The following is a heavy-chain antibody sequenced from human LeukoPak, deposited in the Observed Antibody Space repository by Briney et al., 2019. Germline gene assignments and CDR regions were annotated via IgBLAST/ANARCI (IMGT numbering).Heavy chain of an antibody. CDR2: ISGSGGST. J-gene: IGHJ5*02. V-gene: IGHV3-23*01. CDR1: GFTFSSYA. Sequence: PGGSLRLSCAASGFTFSSYAMSWVRQAPGKGLEWVSAISGSGGSTCYADSVKGRFTISRDNSKNTLYLQMNSLRAEDTAVYYCAKSLRDNWNYRFDPWGQGTLVTVSS. D-gene: IGHD1-7*01. CDR3: AKSLRDNWNYRFDP.